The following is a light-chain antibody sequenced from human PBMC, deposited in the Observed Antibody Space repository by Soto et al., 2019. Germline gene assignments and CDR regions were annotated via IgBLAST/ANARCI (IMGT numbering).Light chain of an antibody. V-gene: IGKV3D-20*02. CDR2: GVS. Sequence: IVLTQSPCTLSLSTGERATLSCRASQSVSSNYLAWYQQIPGQAPRLLIYGVSSRAAGIPDRFSGSGSGTDFTLTISSLEPEDFAVYYCQHRSNWPLTFGGGTKVDIK. J-gene: IGKJ4*01. CDR3: QHRSNWPLT. CDR1: QSVSSNY.